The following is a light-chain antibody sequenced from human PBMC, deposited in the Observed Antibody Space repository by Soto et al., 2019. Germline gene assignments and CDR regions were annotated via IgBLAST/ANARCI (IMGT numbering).Light chain of an antibody. J-gene: IGKJ4*01. V-gene: IGKV3-11*01. CDR1: QSISNF. CDR3: QQRTTGT. CDR2: DAS. Sequence: EIVLTQSPATLSLSPGDSATLSCRASQSISNFLAWYQQKPGQAPRLLIYDASHRVTGVPGRLRGSGSGTDFTLTISSLEPGDFAVYHCQQRTTGTFGGGTKVEI.